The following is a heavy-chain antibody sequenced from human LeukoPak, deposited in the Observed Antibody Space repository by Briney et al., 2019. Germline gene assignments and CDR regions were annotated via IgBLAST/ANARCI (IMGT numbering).Heavy chain of an antibody. J-gene: IGHJ5*02. CDR3: ARAGSSSWYYYWFDP. Sequence: SQTLSLTCTVSGGSISSGDYYWSWIRQPPGKGLEWIGYIYYSGSTYYNPSLKSRVTISVDTSKNQFSLKLSSVTAADTAVYYCARAGSSSWYYYWFDPWGQATLVTVSS. V-gene: IGHV4-30-4*08. CDR2: IYYSGST. D-gene: IGHD6-13*01. CDR1: GGSISSGDYY.